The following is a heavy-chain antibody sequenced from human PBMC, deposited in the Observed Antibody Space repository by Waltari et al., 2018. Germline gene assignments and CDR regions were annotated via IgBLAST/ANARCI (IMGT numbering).Heavy chain of an antibody. D-gene: IGHD5-12*01. CDR1: GYSISSGCY. CDR3: ARERGLEMATITRPFDY. J-gene: IGHJ4*02. CDR2: SYLCGST. V-gene: IGHV4-38-2*02. Sequence: QVQLQESGPGLVKPSETLSLTCAVSGYSISSGCYWGWIRKPPGKGQEWIGSSYLCGSTYSTPSLKSRVTISVSTSKNQFSLKLSALTAADTSVYYCARERGLEMATITRPFDYWGQGTLVTVSS.